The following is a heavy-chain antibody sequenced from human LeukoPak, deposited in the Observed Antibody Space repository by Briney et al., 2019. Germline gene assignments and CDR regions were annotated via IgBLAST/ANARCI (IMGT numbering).Heavy chain of an antibody. Sequence: GGSLRLSCGASGFTFSSYGMHWVRQAPGKGLEWVAVIWYDGSNKYYADSVKGRFTISRDNSKNTLYLQMNSLRAEDTAVYYCARGGYYSDIFDYWGQGTLVTVSS. D-gene: IGHD3-22*01. CDR1: GFTFSSYG. V-gene: IGHV3-33*08. CDR2: IWYDGSNK. CDR3: ARGGYYSDIFDY. J-gene: IGHJ4*02.